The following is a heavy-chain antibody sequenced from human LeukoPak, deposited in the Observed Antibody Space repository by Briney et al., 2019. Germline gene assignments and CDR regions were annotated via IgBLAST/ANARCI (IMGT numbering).Heavy chain of an antibody. CDR3: AKGYSSSKNWFDP. Sequence: GGSPRLSCAASGFTFSSYAMSWVRQAPGKGLEWVSAISGSGGSTYYADSVKGRFTIFRDNSKNTLYLQMNSLRAEDTAVYYCAKGYSSSKNWFDPWGQGTLVTVSS. V-gene: IGHV3-23*01. CDR2: ISGSGGST. J-gene: IGHJ5*02. D-gene: IGHD6-6*01. CDR1: GFTFSSYA.